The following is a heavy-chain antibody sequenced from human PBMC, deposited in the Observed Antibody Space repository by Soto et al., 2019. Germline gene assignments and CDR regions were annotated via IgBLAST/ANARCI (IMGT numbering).Heavy chain of an antibody. Sequence: ASVKVSCKASGYTFTSYGISWVRQAPGQGLEWMGWISAYNGNTNYAQKLQGRVTMTTDTSTSTAYMELRSLRSDDTAVYYCAGSHYRDYYGSGSSLHYYYGMDVWGQGTTVTVSS. D-gene: IGHD3-10*01. CDR2: ISAYNGNT. J-gene: IGHJ6*02. CDR3: AGSHYRDYYGSGSSLHYYYGMDV. V-gene: IGHV1-18*01. CDR1: GYTFTSYG.